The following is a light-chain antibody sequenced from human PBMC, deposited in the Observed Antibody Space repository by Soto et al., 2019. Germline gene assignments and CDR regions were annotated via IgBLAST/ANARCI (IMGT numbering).Light chain of an antibody. J-gene: IGKJ1*01. Sequence: EMVMTQSPATLSVSPGERATLSCRASQSVSSNLAWYQQKPGQAPRLLIYGASNRATGIPDRFSGSGSGTDFTLTISRLEPEDFAVYYCQQYGSSPRTFGQGTKVDIK. CDR2: GAS. CDR3: QQYGSSPRT. CDR1: QSVSSN. V-gene: IGKV3-20*01.